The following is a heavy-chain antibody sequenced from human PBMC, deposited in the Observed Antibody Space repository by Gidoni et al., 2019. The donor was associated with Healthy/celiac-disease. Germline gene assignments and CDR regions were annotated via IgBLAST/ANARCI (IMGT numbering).Heavy chain of an antibody. CDR2: IYYSGST. D-gene: IGHD3-10*01. J-gene: IGHJ4*02. CDR3: ARGEDTMVRGARPLFDY. V-gene: IGHV4-59*01. CDR1: GGSISSYY. Sequence: QVQLQASGPGLVKPSETLSFTCTVSGGSISSYYWSWIRQPPGKGLEWIGYIYYSGSTKYNPSLKSRVTISVDTSKNQFSLKLSSVTAADTAVYYCARGEDTMVRGARPLFDYWGQGTLVTVSS.